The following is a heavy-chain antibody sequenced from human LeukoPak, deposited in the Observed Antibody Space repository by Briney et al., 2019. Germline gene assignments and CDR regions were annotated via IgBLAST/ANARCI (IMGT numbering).Heavy chain of an antibody. V-gene: IGHV4-30-2*01. J-gene: IGHJ4*02. Sequence: SQTLSLTCTVSGGSISSGGYYWSWIRQPPGKGLEWIGYIYHSGSTYYNPSLKSRVTISVDRSKNQFSLKLSSVTAADTAVYYCARGRFLEWLLTSYYFDYWGQGTLVTVSS. CDR1: GGSISSGGYY. CDR3: ARGRFLEWLLTSYYFDY. CDR2: IYHSGST. D-gene: IGHD3-3*01.